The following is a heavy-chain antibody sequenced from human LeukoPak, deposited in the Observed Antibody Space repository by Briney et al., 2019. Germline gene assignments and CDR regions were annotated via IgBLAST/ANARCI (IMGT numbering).Heavy chain of an antibody. J-gene: IGHJ4*02. D-gene: IGHD1-26*01. CDR3: ARGSPGNFDY. CDR2: ISVYNGNT. CDR1: GYTFTSHG. V-gene: IGHV1-18*01. Sequence: GSVKVSCKASGYTFTSHGISWVRQAPGQGFEWMGWISVYNGNTNYPQKLQGRVTLTTDTSTNTAYMELRSLRSDDTAVYYCARGSPGNFDYWGQGTLVTVSS.